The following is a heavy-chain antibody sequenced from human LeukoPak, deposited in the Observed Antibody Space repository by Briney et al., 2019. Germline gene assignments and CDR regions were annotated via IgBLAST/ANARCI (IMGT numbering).Heavy chain of an antibody. D-gene: IGHD3-3*01. CDR2: IYSGGST. CDR1: GFTVSGDY. Sequence: GGSLRLSCAVSGFTVSGDYMSWVRQAPGKGLEWVSVIYSGGSTYYADSVKGRFTISRDNSKNMLYLQMNSLRAEDTAVHYCARHDWFDPWGQGTLVTVSS. V-gene: IGHV3-53*01. J-gene: IGHJ5*02. CDR3: ARHDWFDP.